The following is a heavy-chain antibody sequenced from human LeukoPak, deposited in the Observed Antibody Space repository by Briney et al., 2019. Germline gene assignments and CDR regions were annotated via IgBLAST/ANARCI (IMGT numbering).Heavy chain of an antibody. J-gene: IGHJ6*03. CDR2: IYYSGRT. CDR3: ARALAHYYDNSGLGYYSYMDV. Sequence: SETLCLTCIVSGGSISNYYWSWIRQPPGKGLEWIGYIYYSGRTNYNSSLKSRVTLSVDTSKNQFSLKLTSVTAADTAVYYCARALAHYYDNSGLGYYSYMDVWGKGTTVTVSS. D-gene: IGHD3-22*01. CDR1: GGSISNYY. V-gene: IGHV4-59*12.